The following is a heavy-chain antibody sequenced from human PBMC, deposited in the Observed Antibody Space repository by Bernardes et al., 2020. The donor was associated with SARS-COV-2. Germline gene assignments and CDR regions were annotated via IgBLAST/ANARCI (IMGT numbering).Heavy chain of an antibody. CDR2: IKQDGSEI. J-gene: IGHJ6*02. CDR1: GFTFSSYW. Sequence: GGSLRLSCAASGFTFSSYWMSWVRQAPDGKGLEWVANIKQDGSEIYYVDSVKGRFTISRDNAKKSLYLQMNSLRAEDTAVYYCARDRAWGEPHGMDVWGQVTTVTVCS. CDR3: ARDRAWGEPHGMDV. D-gene: IGHD3-16*01. V-gene: IGHV3-7*01.